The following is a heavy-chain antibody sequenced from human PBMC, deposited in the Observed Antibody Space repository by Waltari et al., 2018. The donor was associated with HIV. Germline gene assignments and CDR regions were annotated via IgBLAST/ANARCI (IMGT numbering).Heavy chain of an antibody. CDR1: GNTFAGFW. D-gene: IGHD4-17*01. J-gene: IGHJ3*02. CDR2: IYPGDSDA. V-gene: IGHV5-51*01. Sequence: EEKLVQSGAEVKEPGESLKISCTSVGNTFAGFWVGWVLQMPGKGLEWMGVIYPGDSDAVYSPSFQGRVIMSTDSSISTVYLQWSSLRASDTAMYYCARRKGDYRTAFDIWGQGTMVTASS. CDR3: ARRKGDYRTAFDI.